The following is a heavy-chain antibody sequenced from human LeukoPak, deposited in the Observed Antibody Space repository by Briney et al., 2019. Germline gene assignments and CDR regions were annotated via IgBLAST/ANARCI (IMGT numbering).Heavy chain of an antibody. D-gene: IGHD5-12*01. Sequence: GGSLRLSCAASGFTFSSYAMHWVRQAPGKGLEWVAVISYDGSNKYYADSVKGRFTISRDNAKNSLYLQMNSLRAEDTAVYYCARVDSRRMVATESEVSLFDYWGQGTLVTVSS. CDR2: ISYDGSNK. J-gene: IGHJ4*02. CDR1: GFTFSSYA. CDR3: ARVDSRRMVATESEVSLFDY. V-gene: IGHV3-30-3*01.